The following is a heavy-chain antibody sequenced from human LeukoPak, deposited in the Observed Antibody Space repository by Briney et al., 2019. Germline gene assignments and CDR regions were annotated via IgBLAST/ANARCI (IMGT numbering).Heavy chain of an antibody. J-gene: IGHJ4*02. D-gene: IGHD5-24*01. CDR1: GGTFSSYA. CDR3: ARVEMATISRAYDY. Sequence: SVKVSCKASGGTFSSYAISWVRQAPGQGLEWMGGIIPIFGTANYAQKLQGRVTITADESTSTAYMELSNLRSEDTAVYYCARVEMATISRAYDYWGQGTLVTVSS. CDR2: IIPIFGTA. V-gene: IGHV1-69*13.